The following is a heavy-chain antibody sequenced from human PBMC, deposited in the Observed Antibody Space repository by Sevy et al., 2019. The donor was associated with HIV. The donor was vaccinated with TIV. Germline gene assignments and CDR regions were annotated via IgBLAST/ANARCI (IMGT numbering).Heavy chain of an antibody. D-gene: IGHD3-10*01. CDR1: GGSISSGGYY. CDR2: IYYSGST. J-gene: IGHJ6*02. V-gene: IGHV4-31*03. Sequence: SETLSLTCTVSGGSISSGGYYWSWIRRHPGKGLEWIGYIYYSGSTYYNPSLKSRVTISVDTSKNQFSLKLSSVTAADTAVYYCARDLKGTLGYGMDVWGQGTTVTVSS. CDR3: ARDLKGTLGYGMDV.